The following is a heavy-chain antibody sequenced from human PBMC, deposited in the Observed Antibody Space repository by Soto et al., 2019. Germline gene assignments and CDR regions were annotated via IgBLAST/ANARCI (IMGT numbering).Heavy chain of an antibody. Sequence: ASVKVSCKVSGYTLTELSMHWVRQAPGKGLEWMGGFDPEDGETIYAQKFQGRVTMTEDTTTDTDYMELSSLRSEDTAVYYCATSVGYCSGGSCYSGSDYWGQGTLVTVSS. CDR2: FDPEDGET. CDR3: ATSVGYCSGGSCYSGSDY. V-gene: IGHV1-24*01. D-gene: IGHD2-15*01. J-gene: IGHJ4*02. CDR1: GYTLTELS.